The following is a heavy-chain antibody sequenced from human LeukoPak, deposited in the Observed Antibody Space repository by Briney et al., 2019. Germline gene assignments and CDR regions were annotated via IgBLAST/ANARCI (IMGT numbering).Heavy chain of an antibody. V-gene: IGHV3-74*01. CDR2: ISPDGRMT. J-gene: IGHJ3*02. D-gene: IGHD5-18*01. Sequence: PGGSLRLSCAASGFTFTDYWMPWVRQAPGKGLLRVSRISPDGRMTDSEDSVKGRFTVSRDNAKNTLYLQMNRVRAEDTAVYYCARGGFTYGPATLGALDIWGQGTMVPVSS. CDR3: ARGGFTYGPATLGALDI. CDR1: GFTFTDYW.